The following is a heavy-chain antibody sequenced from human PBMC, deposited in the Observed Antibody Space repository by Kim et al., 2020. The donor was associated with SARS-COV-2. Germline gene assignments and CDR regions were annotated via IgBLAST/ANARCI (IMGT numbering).Heavy chain of an antibody. J-gene: IGHJ4*01. CDR1: GGTFSSYA. D-gene: IGHD3-10*01. V-gene: IGHV1-69*04. CDR2: IIPILGIA. CDR3: ARDFGYYYGSGSYPNDY. Sequence: SVKVSCKASGGTFSSYAISWVRQAPGQGLEWMGRIIPILGIANYAQKFQGRVTITADKSTSTAYMELSSLRSEDTAVYYCARDFGYYYGSGSYPNDYWG.